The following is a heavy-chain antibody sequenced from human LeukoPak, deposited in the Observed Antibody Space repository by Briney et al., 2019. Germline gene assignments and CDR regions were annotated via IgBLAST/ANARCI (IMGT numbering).Heavy chain of an antibody. CDR2: INTDESTT. Sequence: GGSLRLSCAASGFTFSSYWMHWVRQAPGKGLVWVSRINTDESTTSYADSVKGRFTISRDNSKNTLHPQMNSLRAEDTAVYYCARSRAFDYWGQGTLVTVSS. J-gene: IGHJ4*02. CDR3: ARSRAFDY. D-gene: IGHD2/OR15-2a*01. CDR1: GFTFSSYW. V-gene: IGHV3-74*01.